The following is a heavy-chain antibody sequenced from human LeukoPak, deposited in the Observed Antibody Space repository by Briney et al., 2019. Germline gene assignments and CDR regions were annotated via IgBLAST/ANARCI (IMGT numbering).Heavy chain of an antibody. V-gene: IGHV3-7*01. CDR2: VKQGGSEK. Sequence: GGSLRLSCAASGFTFRNDWMSWVRQAPGKGLEWVANVKQGGSEKDYVDCVKGRFTISRDNAKNLLYLQMNSLRTEDTAVYYCSRVGPGGAGAFDYWGQGTLVTVSS. J-gene: IGHJ4*02. CDR3: SRVGPGGAGAFDY. CDR1: GFTFRNDW. D-gene: IGHD6-13*01.